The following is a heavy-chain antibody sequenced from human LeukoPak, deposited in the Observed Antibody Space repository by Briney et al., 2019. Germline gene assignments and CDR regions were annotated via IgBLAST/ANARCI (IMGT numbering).Heavy chain of an antibody. D-gene: IGHD3-22*01. V-gene: IGHV3-23*01. CDR1: GFTFSSYA. Sequence: GGSLRLSCAASGFTFSSYAMSWVRQAPGKGLEWVSAISGSGGSTYYADSVKGRFTISRDNSKNTLYLQMNSLRAEDTAVYYCAKSGPWDYYDSSGCYDWGQGTLVTVSS. CDR2: ISGSGGST. CDR3: AKSGPWDYYDSSGCYD. J-gene: IGHJ4*02.